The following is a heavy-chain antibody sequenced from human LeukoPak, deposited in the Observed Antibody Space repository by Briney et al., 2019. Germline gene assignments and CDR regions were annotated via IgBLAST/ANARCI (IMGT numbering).Heavy chain of an antibody. V-gene: IGHV3-30*02. CDR1: GFSFSSYG. Sequence: GGSLRLSCAGSGFSFSSYGMHWVRQAPGKGLEWVAFIRYDGSNKYYADSVKGRFTISRDNSKNTLYLQMNSQRAEDTAVYYCAKERITMVRGVVPQRYFDYWGQGTLVTVSS. J-gene: IGHJ4*02. D-gene: IGHD3-10*01. CDR2: IRYDGSNK. CDR3: AKERITMVRGVVPQRYFDY.